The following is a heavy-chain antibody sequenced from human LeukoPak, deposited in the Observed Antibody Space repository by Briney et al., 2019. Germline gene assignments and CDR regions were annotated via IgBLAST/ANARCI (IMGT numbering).Heavy chain of an antibody. CDR2: IYSSGST. CDR1: GGSISSGDYS. V-gene: IGHV4-61*02. D-gene: IGHD1-26*01. CDR3: ARSRSWATFDI. Sequence: SETLSLTCTVSGGSISSGDYSWSWIRQPAGKGLEWIGRIYSSGSTNYNPSLKSRVTILVDTSKNQFSLKLSSVTDADTAVFYCARSRSWATFDIWGQGTMVTVSS. J-gene: IGHJ3*02.